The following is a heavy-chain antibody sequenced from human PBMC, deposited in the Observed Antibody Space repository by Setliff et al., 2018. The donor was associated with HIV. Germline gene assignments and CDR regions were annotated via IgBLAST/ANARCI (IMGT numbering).Heavy chain of an antibody. CDR2: IRYDGSNQ. CDR3: AKCGGVTCYSASWYFDY. D-gene: IGHD2-15*01. J-gene: IGHJ4*02. CDR1: GFTFSTYG. Sequence: GGSLRLSCAASGFTFSTYGMQWVRQAPGRGLEGVAFIRYDGSNQYYADSVKGRFTISRDNSKNTLYLQMNSLRAEDTTVYYCAKCGGVTCYSASWYFDYWGQGTLVTSPQ. V-gene: IGHV3-30*02.